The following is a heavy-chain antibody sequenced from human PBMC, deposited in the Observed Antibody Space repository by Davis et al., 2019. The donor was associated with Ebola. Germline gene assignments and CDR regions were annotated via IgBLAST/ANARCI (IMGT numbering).Heavy chain of an antibody. D-gene: IGHD2-15*01. Sequence: GESLKISCAASGFTFSSYGMHWVRQAPGKGLEWVAVIWYDGSNKYYADSVKGRFTISRDNAKNSLYLQMNSLRAEDTAVYYCGVVAATAPDYWGQGTLVTVSS. CDR3: GVVAATAPDY. V-gene: IGHV3-33*03. J-gene: IGHJ4*02. CDR2: IWYDGSNK. CDR1: GFTFSSYG.